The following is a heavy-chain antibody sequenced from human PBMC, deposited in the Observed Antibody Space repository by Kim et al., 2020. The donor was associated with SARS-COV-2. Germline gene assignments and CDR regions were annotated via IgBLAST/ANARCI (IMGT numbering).Heavy chain of an antibody. V-gene: IGHV3-9*01. D-gene: IGHD6-13*01. J-gene: IGHJ6*02. CDR3: AKGWHSSSWPYYYGMDV. Sequence: VKGRFTISRDNAKNSLYLQMNSLRAEDTALYYCAKGWHSSSWPYYYGMDVWGQGTTVTVSS.